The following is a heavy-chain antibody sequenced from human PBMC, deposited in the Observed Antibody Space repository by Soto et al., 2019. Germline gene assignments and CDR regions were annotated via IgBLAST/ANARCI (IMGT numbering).Heavy chain of an antibody. CDR3: ARTLAVAAVNAFDI. Sequence: KTSETLSLTCTVSGGSISSYYWSWIRQPPGKGLEWIGYIYYSGSTNYNPSLKSRVTISVDTSKNQFSLKLSSVTAADTAVYYCARTLAVAAVNAFDIWGQGTMVTVSS. V-gene: IGHV4-59*01. D-gene: IGHD6-19*01. J-gene: IGHJ3*02. CDR1: GGSISSYY. CDR2: IYYSGST.